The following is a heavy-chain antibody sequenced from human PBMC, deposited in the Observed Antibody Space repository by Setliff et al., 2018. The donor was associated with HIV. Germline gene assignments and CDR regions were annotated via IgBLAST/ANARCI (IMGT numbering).Heavy chain of an antibody. CDR1: GYSFTSYG. V-gene: IGHV1-18*01. CDR2: ISTNTGDP. J-gene: IGHJ4*02. D-gene: IGHD2-21*01. Sequence: ASVKVSCKASGYSFTSYGMNWVRQAPGQGLEWMGRISTNTGDPMYAQKFQGRLTITTDESTSTAYMELSGLTSDDTAIYYCARDVSAEMYSTRLDYWGQGTLVTVSS. CDR3: ARDVSAEMYSTRLDY.